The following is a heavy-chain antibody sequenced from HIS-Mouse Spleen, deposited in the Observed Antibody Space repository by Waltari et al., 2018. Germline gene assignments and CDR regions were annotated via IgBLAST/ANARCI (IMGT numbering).Heavy chain of an antibody. J-gene: IGHJ5*02. CDR3: ARSPYYDFWSGYSDNWFDP. Sequence: QVQLQESGPGLVKPSQTLFLTCTVSGGSISSGGYYWSWIRQPPGKGLEGIGYIYYSGMTYDNPSLESRVNISLDTSKNQFSLRLGSVTAADTAVYYCARSPYYDFWSGYSDNWFDPWGQGTLVTVSS. V-gene: IGHV4-31*03. D-gene: IGHD3-3*01. CDR2: IYYSGMT. CDR1: GGSISSGGYY.